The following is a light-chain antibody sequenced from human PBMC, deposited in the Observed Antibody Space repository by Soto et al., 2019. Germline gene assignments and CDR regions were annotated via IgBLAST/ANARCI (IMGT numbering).Light chain of an antibody. CDR2: DAG. J-gene: IGLJ1*01. Sequence: QSALTQPPSVSGSPGQSVTISCTGTSSDVGSYNRVSWYQQPPGTAPKLMIYDAGNRPSGVPDRFSVSKSGNTASLTISGLQADDEADYYCSSYTSSNTYVFGTGTKVTVL. V-gene: IGLV2-18*02. CDR3: SSYTSSNTYV. CDR1: SSDVGSYNR.